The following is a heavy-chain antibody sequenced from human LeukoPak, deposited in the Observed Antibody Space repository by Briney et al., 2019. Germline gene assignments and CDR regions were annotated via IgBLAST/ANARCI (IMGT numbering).Heavy chain of an antibody. J-gene: IGHJ6*03. CDR3: LSGSGSYYYMDV. CDR2: IYYSGST. Sequence: SETLSLTCSVSGGSISSSGYSWVWIRQPPGKGLEWIGSIYYSGSTYYNPSLKSRVTISVDTSKNQFSLKPSSVTAADTAVYYCLSGSGSYYYMDVWGKGTTVSVPS. V-gene: IGHV4-39*01. CDR1: GGSISSSGYS. D-gene: IGHD3-10*01.